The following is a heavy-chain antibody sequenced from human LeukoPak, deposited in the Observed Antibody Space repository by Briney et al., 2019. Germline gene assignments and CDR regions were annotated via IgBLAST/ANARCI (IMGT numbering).Heavy chain of an antibody. J-gene: IGHJ3*02. CDR1: GGSISSGGYY. V-gene: IGHV4-30-2*01. D-gene: IGHD6-13*01. CDR2: IYHSGST. CDR3: AAAGIRAFDI. Sequence: PSETLSLTCTVSGGSISSGGYYWSWIRQPPGKGLEWIGYIYHSGSTYYNPSLKSRVTISVDRSKNQFSLKLSSVTAADTAVYYCAAAGIRAFDIWGQGTMVTVSS.